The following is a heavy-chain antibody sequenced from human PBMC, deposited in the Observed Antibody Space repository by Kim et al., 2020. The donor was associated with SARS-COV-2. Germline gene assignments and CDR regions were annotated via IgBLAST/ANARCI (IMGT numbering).Heavy chain of an antibody. CDR2: IYHRGHT. V-gene: IGHV4-4*02. D-gene: IGHD4-17*01. CDR1: GGSLSTSHW. Sequence: SETLSLTCAVSGGSLSTSHWWSWVRQSPGKGLEWIGEIYHRGHTNYDPSLKSRVTISVDKSKNQFSLNLRSVTAADTAIYYCARLDYGDYAPRGFDSWGQGTVVTVSS. CDR3: ARLDYGDYAPRGFDS. J-gene: IGHJ4*02.